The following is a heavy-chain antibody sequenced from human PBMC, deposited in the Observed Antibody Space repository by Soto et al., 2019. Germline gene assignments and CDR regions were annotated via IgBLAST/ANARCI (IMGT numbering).Heavy chain of an antibody. CDR3: AVYGYGVSAADY. CDR2: INQDGSER. V-gene: IGHV3-7*03. J-gene: IGHJ4*02. CDR1: GLTFRNDW. D-gene: IGHD4-17*01. Sequence: GGSLRLSCAGSGLTFRNDWLSWVRLAPGKGLEWVANINQDGSERYYVDSVRGRFTISSDNVENSLYLQLNSLRPEDTAVYYCAVYGYGVSAADYWGQGTLVTVSS.